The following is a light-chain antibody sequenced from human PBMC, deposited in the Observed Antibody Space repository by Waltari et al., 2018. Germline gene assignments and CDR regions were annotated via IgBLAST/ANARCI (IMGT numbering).Light chain of an antibody. CDR2: DVS. J-gene: IGLJ1*01. Sequence: QSALTQPASVSGSPGQSIPISCTGTSSDVGGYNYVSWYQQHPGKAPKLMIYDVSKRPSGGSNRFSGSKSGNTASLTISGLQAEDEADYYCCSYAGSSTSVFGTGTKVTVL. CDR3: CSYAGSSTSV. CDR1: SSDVGGYNY. V-gene: IGLV2-23*02.